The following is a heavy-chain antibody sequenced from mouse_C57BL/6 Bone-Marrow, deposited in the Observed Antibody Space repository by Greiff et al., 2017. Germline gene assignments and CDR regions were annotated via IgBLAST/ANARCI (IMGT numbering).Heavy chain of an antibody. D-gene: IGHD1-1*01. V-gene: IGHV2-9*01. CDR1: GFSLTSYG. J-gene: IGHJ4*01. Sequence: VKVVESGPGLVAPSQSLYITCTVSGFSLTSYGVDWVRQPPGKGLEWLGVIWGGGSTNYNSALMSRLSISKDNSKSQAFLKLNSLQTDDTAMYYWAKHVDGSSYLYYAMDFGGQGTSATVSS. CDR2: IWGGGST. CDR3: AKHVDGSSYLYYAMDF.